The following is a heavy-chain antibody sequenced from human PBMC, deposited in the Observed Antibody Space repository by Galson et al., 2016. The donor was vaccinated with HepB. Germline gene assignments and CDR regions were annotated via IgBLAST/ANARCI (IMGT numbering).Heavy chain of an antibody. CDR3: ARVLFGSGSYWCLDV. D-gene: IGHD3-10*01. Sequence: SLRLSCAASGFTFSRCTMNWVRQAPGKGLEWVSYISSNGATIYYDDSVKGRFTLTRDNAKNSLYLQMNSLRDEDTAVYFCARVLFGSGSYWCLDVWGQGTLVTVSS. CDR1: GFTFSRCT. J-gene: IGHJ4*02. V-gene: IGHV3-48*02. CDR2: ISSNGATI.